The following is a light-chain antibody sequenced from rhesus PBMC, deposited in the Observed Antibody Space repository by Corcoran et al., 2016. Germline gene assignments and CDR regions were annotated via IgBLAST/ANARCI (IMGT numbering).Light chain of an antibody. CDR3: QQYNNGNS. V-gene: IGKV3S9*01. CDR2: GEF. CDR1: PSVSSY. J-gene: IGKJ2*01. Sequence: EIVMTQSPATLSLSPGERATLSCRASPSVSSYVAWYQQKPEQAPMLLIYGEFSRATGHPDSFSGRGSGTELTLIISSLGPEDVGVNNCQQYNNGNSFGQVTKVGIK.